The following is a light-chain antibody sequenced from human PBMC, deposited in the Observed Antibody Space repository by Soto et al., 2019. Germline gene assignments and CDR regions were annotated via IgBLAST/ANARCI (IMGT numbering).Light chain of an antibody. Sequence: QYALTQPASVSGSPGQSITISCTGTSSDVGGYNYVSWYQQHPGKAPKLMIYDVSNRPSGVSNRFSGSKSGNTASLTISGLQAEDEADYYCSSYTSSSAPFDVFGTGTKLTVL. CDR3: SSYTSSSAPFDV. J-gene: IGLJ1*01. CDR1: SSDVGGYNY. CDR2: DVS. V-gene: IGLV2-14*01.